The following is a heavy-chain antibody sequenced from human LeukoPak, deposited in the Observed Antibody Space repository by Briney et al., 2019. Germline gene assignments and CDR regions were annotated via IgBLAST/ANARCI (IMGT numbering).Heavy chain of an antibody. CDR1: GFTVNNNY. V-gene: IGHV3-53*01. D-gene: IGHD3-3*01. CDR2: IYGGGDT. CDR3: AKGSGYYHY. Sequence: GGSLRLSCAASGFTVNNNYVNWVRQAPGKGLEWVSIIYGGGDTSYADSVKGRFTISRDNSKNTVYLQMNSQRAEDTAVYYCAKGSGYYHYWGQGTLVTVSS. J-gene: IGHJ4*02.